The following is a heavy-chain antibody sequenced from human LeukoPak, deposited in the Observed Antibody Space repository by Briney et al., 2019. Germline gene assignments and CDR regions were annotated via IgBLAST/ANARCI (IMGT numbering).Heavy chain of an antibody. CDR3: TRGYGDYAYCYTDV. CDR2: IRSKANSYAT. Sequence: GGSLRLSCAASGFTFSGSAMHWVRQASGKGLEWVGRIRSKANSYATAYAASVKGRFTISRDDSKNTAYPQMNSLKTEDTAVYYCTRGYGDYAYCYTDVWGKGTTVTVSS. J-gene: IGHJ6*03. V-gene: IGHV3-73*01. CDR1: GFTFSGSA. D-gene: IGHD4-17*01.